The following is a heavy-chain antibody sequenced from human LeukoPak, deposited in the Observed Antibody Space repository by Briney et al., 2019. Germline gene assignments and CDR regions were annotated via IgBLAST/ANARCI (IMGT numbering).Heavy chain of an antibody. D-gene: IGHD6-13*01. V-gene: IGHV4-34*01. J-gene: IGHJ6*04. CDR1: GGSFSGYY. Sequence: SETLSLTCAVYGGSFSGYYWSWIRQPPGRGLEWIGEINHSGSTNYNPPLKSRVTISVDTSKNQFSLKLSSVTAADTAVYYCARGETGGSSWYYYYYGMDVWGKGTTVTVSS. CDR2: INHSGST. CDR3: ARGETGGSSWYYYYYGMDV.